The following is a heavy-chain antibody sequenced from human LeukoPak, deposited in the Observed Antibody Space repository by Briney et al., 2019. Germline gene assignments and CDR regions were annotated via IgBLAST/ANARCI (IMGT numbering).Heavy chain of an antibody. J-gene: IGHJ5*02. CDR1: GGSISSYY. CDR3: ARAITCSSTSCYTWWFDP. CDR2: IYTSGST. D-gene: IGHD2-2*01. V-gene: IGHV4-4*07. Sequence: PSETLSLTCTVSGGSISSYYWSWIRQPAGKGLEWIGRIYTSGSTNYNPSLKSRVTMSVDTSKNQFSLKLSSVTAADTAVYYCARAITCSSTSCYTWWFDPWGPGSLVTVSS.